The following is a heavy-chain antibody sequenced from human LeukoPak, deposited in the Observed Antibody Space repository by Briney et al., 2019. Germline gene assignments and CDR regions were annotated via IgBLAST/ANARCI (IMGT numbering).Heavy chain of an antibody. CDR2: INHSGST. D-gene: IGHD6-13*01. CDR3: AGGKKQQLTYYYYGMDV. J-gene: IGHJ6*04. Sequence: PSETLSLTCAVYGGSFSGYYWSWIRQPPGKGLEWIGEINHSGSTNYNPSLKSRVTISVDTSKNQFSLKLSSVTAADTAVYYCAGGKKQQLTYYYYGMDVWGKGTTVTVSS. V-gene: IGHV4-34*01. CDR1: GGSFSGYY.